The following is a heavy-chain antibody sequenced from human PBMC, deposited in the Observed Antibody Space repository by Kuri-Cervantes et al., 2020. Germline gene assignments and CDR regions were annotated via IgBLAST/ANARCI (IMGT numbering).Heavy chain of an antibody. D-gene: IGHD6-13*01. CDR1: GGSISSSSYY. CDR2: IYYSGST. Sequence: ESLKISCTVSGGSISSSSYYWGWIRQPPGKGLEWIGSIYYSGSTYYNPSLKSRVTISVDTSKNQFSLKLSSVTAADTAVYYCARHPPYSSPAQGAYDYWGQGTLVTVSS. CDR3: ARHPPYSSPAQGAYDY. V-gene: IGHV4-39*01. J-gene: IGHJ4*02.